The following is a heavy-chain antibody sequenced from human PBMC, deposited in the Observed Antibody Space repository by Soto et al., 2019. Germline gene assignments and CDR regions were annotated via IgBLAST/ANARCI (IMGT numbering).Heavy chain of an antibody. D-gene: IGHD2-15*01. CDR1: GFTFSSYG. CDR2: ISYDGSNK. CDR3: AKDRARYCGGGSCYSIFDY. Sequence: QVQLVESGGGVIQPGRSLRLSCAASGFTFSSYGMHWVRQAPGKGLEWVAVISYDGSNKYYEDSVKGRFTISRDNSKNTLYLQMNSLRAEDTAVYYCAKDRARYCGGGSCYSIFDYWGQVTLVTVSS. V-gene: IGHV3-30*18. J-gene: IGHJ4*02.